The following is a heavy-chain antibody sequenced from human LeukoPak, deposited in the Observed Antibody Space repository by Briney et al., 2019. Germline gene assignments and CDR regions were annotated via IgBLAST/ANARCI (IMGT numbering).Heavy chain of an antibody. CDR1: GFTFRIKN. CDR3: ARGLYKNGWYYFDY. Sequence: PGGSLRLSRTASGFTFRIKNVNGGCQAPGEGLEWVSSISSAGSYIYYADSVKGRFTISRDNANNSLYLQMNSLKDEDTAVYYCARGLYKNGWYYFDYWGQGTLVTVSS. J-gene: IGHJ4*02. CDR2: ISSAGSYI. V-gene: IGHV3-21*01. D-gene: IGHD6-19*01.